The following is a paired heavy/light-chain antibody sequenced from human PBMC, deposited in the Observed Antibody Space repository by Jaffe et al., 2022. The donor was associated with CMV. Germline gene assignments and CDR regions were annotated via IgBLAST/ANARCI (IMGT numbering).Light chain of an antibody. CDR2: EVS. CDR3: MQGIHLPYT. V-gene: IGKV2-29*02. CDR1: QSLLHSDGKTY. Sequence: DIVMTQTPLSLSVTPGQPASISCKSSQSLLHSDGKTYLYWYLQKPGQSPQLLIYEVSSRFSGVPDRFSGSGSGTDFTLKISRVEAEDVGVYYCMQGIHLPYTFGQGTKLEIK. J-gene: IGKJ2*01.
Heavy chain of an antibody. J-gene: IGHJ4*02. D-gene: IGHD2-21*02. Sequence: QVQLVESGGGVVQPGRSLRLSCAASGFTFSSYGMHWVRQAPGKGLEWVAVIWYDGSNKYYADSVKGRFTISRDNSKNTLYLQMNSLRAEDTAVYYCARADSLYCGGDCYFPSGGDYWGQGTLVTVSS. CDR1: GFTFSSYG. CDR2: IWYDGSNK. V-gene: IGHV3-33*01. CDR3: ARADSLYCGGDCYFPSGGDY.